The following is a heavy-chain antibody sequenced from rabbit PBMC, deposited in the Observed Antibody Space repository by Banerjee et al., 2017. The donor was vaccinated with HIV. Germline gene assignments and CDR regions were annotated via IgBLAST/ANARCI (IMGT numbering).Heavy chain of an antibody. D-gene: IGHD3-1*01. CDR2: IGTTSGST. CDR1: RFSLSSSYW. J-gene: IGHJ4*01. Sequence: QEQLVESGGGLVQPEGSLTLTCKASRFSLSSSYWICWVRQAPGKGLEWVACIGTTSGSTYYASWAKGRFTISKTSSTTVTLQMTSLTAADTATYFCARRAVVDGGHRNLRLWGPGTLVTVS. CDR3: ARRAVVDGGHRNLRL. V-gene: IGHV1S45*01.